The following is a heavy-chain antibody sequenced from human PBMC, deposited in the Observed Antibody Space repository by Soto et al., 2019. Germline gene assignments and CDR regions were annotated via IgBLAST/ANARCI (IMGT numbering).Heavy chain of an antibody. Sequence: SETLSLTCAVYGGSFSGYYWSWIRQPPGKGLEWIGEINHSGSTNYNPSLKSRVTISVDTSKNQFSLKLSSVTAADTAVYYCARGLGYGSGRHYRSYAFDIWGQGTMVTVSS. CDR2: INHSGST. CDR3: ARGLGYGSGRHYRSYAFDI. D-gene: IGHD3-10*01. V-gene: IGHV4-34*01. J-gene: IGHJ3*02. CDR1: GGSFSGYY.